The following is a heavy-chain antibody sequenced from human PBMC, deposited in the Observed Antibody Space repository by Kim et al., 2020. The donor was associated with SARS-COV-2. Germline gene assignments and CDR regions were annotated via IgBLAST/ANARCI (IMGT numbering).Heavy chain of an antibody. J-gene: IGHJ3*02. CDR3: ARGGYDFWSGYYLGAFDI. CDR2: INHSGST. CDR1: GGSFSGYY. D-gene: IGHD3-3*01. V-gene: IGHV4-34*01. Sequence: SETLSLTCAVYGGSFSGYYWSWIRQPPGKGLEWIGEINHSGSTNYNPSLKSRVTISVDTSKNQFSLKLSSVTAADTAVYYCARGGYDFWSGYYLGAFDIWGQGTMVTVSS.